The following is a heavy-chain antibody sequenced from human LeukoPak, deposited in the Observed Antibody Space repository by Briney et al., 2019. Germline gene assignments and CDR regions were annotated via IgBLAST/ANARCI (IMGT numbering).Heavy chain of an antibody. CDR2: IIPIFGTA. J-gene: IGHJ4*02. Sequence: ASVKVSCKASGGTFSSYAISWVRQAPGQGLEWMGGIIPIFGTANYAQKFQGRVTITADKSTSTAYMELSSLRSEDTAVYYCARALDDIVATNPFDYWGQGTLVTVSS. D-gene: IGHD5-12*01. CDR3: ARALDDIVATNPFDY. CDR1: GGTFSSYA. V-gene: IGHV1-69*06.